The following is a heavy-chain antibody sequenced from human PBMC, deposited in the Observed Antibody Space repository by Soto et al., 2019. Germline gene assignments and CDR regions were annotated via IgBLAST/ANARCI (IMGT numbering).Heavy chain of an antibody. Sequence: LRLSCVASQFPFDVYSMHWVRQAPGKGLEWVSYIRHTASATFYADAVKGRFTISRDNRKNSLFLQMNSLRDDDTGVYFCARDRGSSGMFELDVWGPGTLVTVSS. D-gene: IGHD6-19*01. J-gene: IGHJ3*01. V-gene: IGHV3-48*02. CDR1: QFPFDVYS. CDR2: IRHTASAT. CDR3: ARDRGSSGMFELDV.